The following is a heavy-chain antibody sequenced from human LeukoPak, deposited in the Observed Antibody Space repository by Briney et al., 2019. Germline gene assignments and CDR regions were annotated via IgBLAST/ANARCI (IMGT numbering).Heavy chain of an antibody. CDR3: ARSFGSSGWYVL. CDR2: VNGDGSTT. J-gene: IGHJ5*02. D-gene: IGHD6-19*01. CDR1: GFTFSSYW. Sequence: GGSLRLSCAASGFTFSSYWIYWVRQAPGKGLVWVSRVNGDGSTTNYADSAKGRSTVARDNAKNKVYLQMNSLRGEDTAVYYRARSFGSSGWYVLWGQGTLVTVSS. V-gene: IGHV3-74*01.